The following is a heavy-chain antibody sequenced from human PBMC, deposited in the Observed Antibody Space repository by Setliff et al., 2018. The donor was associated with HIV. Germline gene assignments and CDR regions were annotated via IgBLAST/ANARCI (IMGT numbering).Heavy chain of an antibody. Sequence: LRLSCAASGFTFRNAWMSWVRQAPGKGLEWVGRIKSKSDGGAVHYAAPVKGRFTISRDDSQDTLYLEMNSLTNEDTAMYYCAKLLGNGGNSDPFDIWGQGTTVTV. CDR3: AKLLGNGGNSDPFDI. CDR1: GFTFRNAW. J-gene: IGHJ3*02. V-gene: IGHV3-15*06. CDR2: IKSKSDGGAV. D-gene: IGHD2-21*01.